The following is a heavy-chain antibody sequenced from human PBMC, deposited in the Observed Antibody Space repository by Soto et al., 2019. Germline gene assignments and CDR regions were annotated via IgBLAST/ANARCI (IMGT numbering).Heavy chain of an antibody. CDR2: IYYRGST. Sequence: SETLSLTCTVSGGSISSYYWRGIRQPPGKGLEASGYIYYRGSTNYNPSLKSRVTISVDTSKNQLSMKLSSGTAADTAVYYCARVWNTRRGDYYYGMDVWGQGNTVT. D-gene: IGHD1-1*01. J-gene: IGHJ6*02. CDR3: ARVWNTRRGDYYYGMDV. V-gene: IGHV4-59*01. CDR1: GGSISSYY.